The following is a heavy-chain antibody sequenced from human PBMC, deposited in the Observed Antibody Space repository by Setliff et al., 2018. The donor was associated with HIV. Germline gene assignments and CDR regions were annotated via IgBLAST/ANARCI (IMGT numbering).Heavy chain of an antibody. J-gene: IGHJ4*02. D-gene: IGHD5-18*01. Sequence: ASVKVSCKASGYTFTGYYMHWVRQAPGQGLEWMGRINPNSGGTNYSQKFQGRVTITRDTSASTAYMELSSLRSEDTAVYYCAKEGDRYGLDLDYWGQGTLVTVSS. CDR2: INPNSGGT. CDR3: AKEGDRYGLDLDY. CDR1: GYTFTGYY. V-gene: IGHV1-2*06.